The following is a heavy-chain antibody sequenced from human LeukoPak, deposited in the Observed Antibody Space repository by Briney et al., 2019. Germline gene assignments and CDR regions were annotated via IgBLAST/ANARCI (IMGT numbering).Heavy chain of an antibody. V-gene: IGHV3-48*01. CDR3: AKDVVWFGELLAPYFDY. CDR2: LSSSSSVI. Sequence: PGGSLRLSCAASGFTFSTYAMDWVRQAPGKGLEWVSYLSSSSSVIYHADSVKGRFTISRDNAKNSLYLQMNSLRTEDTAVYYCAKDVVWFGELLAPYFDYWGQGTLVTVSS. J-gene: IGHJ4*02. D-gene: IGHD3-10*01. CDR1: GFTFSTYA.